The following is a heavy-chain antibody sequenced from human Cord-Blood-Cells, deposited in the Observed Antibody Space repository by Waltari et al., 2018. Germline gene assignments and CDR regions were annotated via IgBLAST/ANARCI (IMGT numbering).Heavy chain of an antibody. V-gene: IGHV1-69*12. CDR2: VIPSFGTA. CDR3: ASGIQLWYGGY. CDR1: GGTFSIYA. D-gene: IGHD5-18*01. J-gene: IGHJ4*02. Sequence: QVQLVQSGAEVKKPGSSVKVSCKASGGTFSIYAISWVRQAPGQGLEWMGGVIPSFGTANYAQKVQGRVTITAYESTSTAYMELSSLRSEVTAVYYCASGIQLWYGGYWGQGTLVTVSS.